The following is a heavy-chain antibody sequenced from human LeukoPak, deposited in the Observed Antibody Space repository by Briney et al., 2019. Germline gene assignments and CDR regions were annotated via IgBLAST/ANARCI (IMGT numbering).Heavy chain of an antibody. CDR2: IYTSGST. Sequence: PSETLSLTCTVSGGSISSYYWSWIRQPAGKGLEWIGRIYTSGSTNYNPSLKRRVTMSVETSKNHFPLKVSSVTAADTAVYYCGGVAYCGSDCYSFDYWGQGDLVTVSS. J-gene: IGHJ4*02. CDR1: GGSISSYY. CDR3: GGVAYCGSDCYSFDY. V-gene: IGHV4-4*07. D-gene: IGHD2-21*02.